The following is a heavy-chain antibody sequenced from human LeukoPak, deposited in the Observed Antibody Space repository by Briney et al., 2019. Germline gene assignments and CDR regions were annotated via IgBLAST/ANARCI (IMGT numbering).Heavy chain of an antibody. Sequence: ASVKVSCTASGYTFTSYGISWVRQAPGQGLEWMGWISAYNGNTNYAQKLQGRVTMTTDTSTSTAYMELRSLRSDDTAVYYCARDRGRQQLVREFDYWGQGTLVTVSS. CDR2: ISAYNGNT. D-gene: IGHD6-13*01. CDR3: ARDRGRQQLVREFDY. J-gene: IGHJ4*02. V-gene: IGHV1-18*01. CDR1: GYTFTSYG.